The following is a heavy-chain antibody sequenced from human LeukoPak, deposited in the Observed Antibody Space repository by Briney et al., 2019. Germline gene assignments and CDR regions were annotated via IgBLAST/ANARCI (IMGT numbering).Heavy chain of an antibody. Sequence: ASVKVSCKASGYTFTSYYMHWVRQAPGQGLEWMGIINPSGGSTSYAQKFQGRVTMTRDTSTSTVYMELSSLRSEDTAVYYCAKNLPYYYGSGSSDYYYYYGMDVWGQGTTVTVSS. CDR1: GYTFTSYY. CDR3: AKNLPYYYGSGSSDYYYYYGMDV. D-gene: IGHD3-10*01. V-gene: IGHV1-46*01. CDR2: INPSGGST. J-gene: IGHJ6*02.